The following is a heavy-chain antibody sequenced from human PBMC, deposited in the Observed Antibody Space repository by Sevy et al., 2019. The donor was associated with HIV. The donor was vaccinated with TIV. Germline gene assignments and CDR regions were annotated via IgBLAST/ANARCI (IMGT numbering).Heavy chain of an antibody. D-gene: IGHD6-19*01. J-gene: IGHJ5*02. CDR3: ARAWAVAGTGGWFDT. Sequence: SETLSLTCTVSGGSISSGGYYWSWIRQHPGKGLEWIGYIYYSGSTYYHPSLKSRVTISVDTSKNQFSLKLSSVTAADTAVDYCARAWAVAGTGGWFDTWGQGTLVTVSS. V-gene: IGHV4-31*03. CDR1: GGSISSGGYY. CDR2: IYYSGST.